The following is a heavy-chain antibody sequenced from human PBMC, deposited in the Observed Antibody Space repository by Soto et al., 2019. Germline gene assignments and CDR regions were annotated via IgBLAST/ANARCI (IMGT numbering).Heavy chain of an antibody. CDR3: ARHVGAVGWFDP. CDR1: GGSISSSSDY. V-gene: IGHV4-39*01. Sequence: QLQRQESGPGLVKPSETLSLTCTVSGGSISSSSDYWGWIRQPPGKGLEWIGSIYYSGRTYYNPSLKSRVTVSVDTSKNQFSLKLSSVPAADTAVYCCARHVGAVGWFDPCGQGTLVTVSS. J-gene: IGHJ5*02. D-gene: IGHD6-19*01. CDR2: IYYSGRT.